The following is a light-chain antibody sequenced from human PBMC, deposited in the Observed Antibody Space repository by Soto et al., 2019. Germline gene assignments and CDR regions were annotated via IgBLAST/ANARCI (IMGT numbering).Light chain of an antibody. V-gene: IGLV2-8*01. CDR1: SSDVGGYNY. CDR2: KVN. J-gene: IGLJ1*01. CDR3: NSYTGWIYV. Sequence: QSALTQPPSASGSPGQSVTISCTGTSSDVGGYNYVSWYQHHPGKAPKLMIFKVNKRPSGVPDRFSGSKFGNTASLTVSGLQAEDEADYYCNSYTGWIYVFGTGTKVTVL.